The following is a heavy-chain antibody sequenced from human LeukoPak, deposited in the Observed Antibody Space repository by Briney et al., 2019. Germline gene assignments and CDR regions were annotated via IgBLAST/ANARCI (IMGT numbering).Heavy chain of an antibody. CDR2: IYSGGST. J-gene: IGHJ5*02. CDR3: APTIGTGWFDP. Sequence: GGSLRLSCAASGFTVSSNYMSWVRQAPGKGLEWVSVIYSGGSTYYADSVKGRFTISRDDSKNTLYLQMNSLRAEDTAVYYCAPTIGTGWFDPWGQGTLVTVSS. V-gene: IGHV3-53*01. D-gene: IGHD2-8*02. CDR1: GFTVSSNY.